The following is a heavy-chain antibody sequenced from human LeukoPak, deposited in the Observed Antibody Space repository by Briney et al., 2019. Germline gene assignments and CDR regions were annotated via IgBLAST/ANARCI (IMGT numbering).Heavy chain of an antibody. V-gene: IGHV1-69*13. CDR3: ARLNGSGSYYLDY. CDR2: IIPIFGTA. J-gene: IGHJ4*02. D-gene: IGHD3-10*01. CDR1: GGTFSSYA. Sequence: ASVKVSCKASGGTFSSYAISWVRQAPGQGLEWMGGIIPIFGTANYAQKFQGRVTITADESTSTAYMELSSLRSEDTAVYYCARLNGSGSYYLDYWGQGTLVTVSS.